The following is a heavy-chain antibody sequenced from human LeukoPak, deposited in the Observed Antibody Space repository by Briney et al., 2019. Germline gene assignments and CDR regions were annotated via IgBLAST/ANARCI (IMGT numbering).Heavy chain of an antibody. V-gene: IGHV1-46*01. CDR3: ARGIYPYYFDY. CDR2: VNPRGAGT. CDR1: GYTFIDYY. D-gene: IGHD2/OR15-2a*01. J-gene: IGHJ4*02. Sequence: ASVKVSCKASGYTFIDYYIHWVRQAPGQALEWMGLVNPRGAGTTYAQKFQGRVTMTRDTSTSTLYMDLSSLRSDDTAVYYCARGIYPYYFDYWGQGTLVTVSS.